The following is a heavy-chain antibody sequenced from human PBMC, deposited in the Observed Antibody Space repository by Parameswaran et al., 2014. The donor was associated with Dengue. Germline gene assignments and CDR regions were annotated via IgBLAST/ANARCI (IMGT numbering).Heavy chain of an antibody. CDR3: ARGRGPNYYDTNP. CDR2: MNPNSGNT. J-gene: IGHJ5*02. V-gene: IGHV1-8*01. Sequence: WVRQAPGQGLEWMGWMNPNSGNTGYAQKFQGRVTMTRNTSISTAYMELSSLRSEDTAVYYCARGRGPNYYDTNPWGQGTLVTVSS. D-gene: IGHD3-22*01.